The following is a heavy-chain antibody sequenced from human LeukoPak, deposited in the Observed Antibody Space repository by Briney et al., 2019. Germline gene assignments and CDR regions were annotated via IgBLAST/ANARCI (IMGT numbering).Heavy chain of an antibody. CDR3: ARDGPTAYFDY. D-gene: IGHD5-18*01. V-gene: IGHV3-7*01. J-gene: IGHJ4*02. Sequence: DPGGSLRLSCAASGFTFSDYWMTWVRQAPGKGLEWVANIKQDGSEKYYLDSVKGRFTISRDNAKNSLYLQMNSLRAEDTAVYYCARDGPTAYFDYWGQGTLVTVSS. CDR2: IKQDGSEK. CDR1: GFTFSDYW.